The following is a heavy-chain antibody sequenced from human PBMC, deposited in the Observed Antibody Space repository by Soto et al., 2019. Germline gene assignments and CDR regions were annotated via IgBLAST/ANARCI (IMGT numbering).Heavy chain of an antibody. D-gene: IGHD4-17*01. CDR3: AKDLQGGDYPLHY. J-gene: IGHJ4*02. CDR2: ITETGRGT. V-gene: IGHV3-23*01. Sequence: EVQLLESGGGLVQPGGSPRLSCAASGFTFSSYAMNWVRQAPGKGLEWVSTITETGRGTFYADSVKGRFTISRDNAKNTLYLQMTSLRAEDTAVYYCAKDLQGGDYPLHYWGPGTLVTVSS. CDR1: GFTFSSYA.